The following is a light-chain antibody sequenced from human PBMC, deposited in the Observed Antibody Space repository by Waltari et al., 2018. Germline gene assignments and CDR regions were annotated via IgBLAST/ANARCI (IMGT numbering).Light chain of an antibody. CDR2: DAS. J-gene: IGKJ2*03. CDR1: QDIYNY. Sequence: IRITQSPSSLSASTGERVTITSQASQDIYNYLNWFQQKPGKAPKLLIYDASNLETGVPSRFSGSRSGTDFTFTISSLQPEDVATYYCQQYENFPYSFGQGTKLEIK. V-gene: IGKV1-33*01. CDR3: QQYENFPYS.